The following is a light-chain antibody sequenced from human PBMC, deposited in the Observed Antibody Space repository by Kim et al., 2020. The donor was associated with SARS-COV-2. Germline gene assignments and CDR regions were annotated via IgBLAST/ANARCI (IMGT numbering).Light chain of an antibody. J-gene: IGLJ1*01. CDR3: QSYDSSLNSYV. CDR1: FSNIGAGYD. Sequence: RVTISCTGTFSNIGAGYDVHWYQQLPGAAPKLLIYGHTNRPSGVPDRFSGSKSDTSASLAITGLQPADEADYYCQSYDSSLNSYVFGTGTKVTVL. CDR2: GHT. V-gene: IGLV1-40*01.